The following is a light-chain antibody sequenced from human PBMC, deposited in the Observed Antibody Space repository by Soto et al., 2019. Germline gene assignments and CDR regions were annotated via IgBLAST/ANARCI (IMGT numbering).Light chain of an antibody. Sequence: EIVLTQSPGTLSLSPWERATLSCRASQSLSSSYLAWYQQKPGQALRLLIYGTSIRATGNPDRFSGSGSGTDFTLTITRLEPEDFAVYYCQRFGTSPPWTFGQGTKVDIK. J-gene: IGKJ1*01. CDR1: QSLSSSY. CDR2: GTS. V-gene: IGKV3-20*01. CDR3: QRFGTSPPWT.